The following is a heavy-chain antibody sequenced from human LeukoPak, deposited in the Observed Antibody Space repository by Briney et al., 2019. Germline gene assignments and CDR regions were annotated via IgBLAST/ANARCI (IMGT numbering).Heavy chain of an antibody. CDR3: GRWEVDY. CDR2: IWYDGSNK. D-gene: IGHD1-26*01. Sequence: PGRSLRLSCAASGFTFSSYGMHWVRQAPGKGLEWVALIWYDGSNKYYADSVKGRFTISRDNSKNTLYLQMNSLRVEDTAVYYCGRWEVDYWGQGTLVTVSS. CDR1: GFTFSSYG. J-gene: IGHJ4*02. V-gene: IGHV3-33*01.